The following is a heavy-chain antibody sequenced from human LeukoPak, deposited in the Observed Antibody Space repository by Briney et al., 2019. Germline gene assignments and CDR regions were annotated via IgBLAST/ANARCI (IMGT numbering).Heavy chain of an antibody. CDR3: ARGVYIAAAQYGY. J-gene: IGHJ4*02. Sequence: SETLSLTCTVSGGSISSYYWSWIRQPPGKGLEWIGYIYYSGTTNYNPSLKSRVTISVDTSMNQFSLKLSSVTAADTAVYYCARGVYIAAAQYGYWGQGTLVTVSS. V-gene: IGHV4-59*01. CDR2: IYYSGTT. D-gene: IGHD6-13*01. CDR1: GGSISSYY.